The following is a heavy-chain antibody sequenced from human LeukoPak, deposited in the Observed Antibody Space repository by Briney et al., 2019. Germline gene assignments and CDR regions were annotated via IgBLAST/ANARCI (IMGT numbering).Heavy chain of an antibody. CDR2: ISYDGSKK. V-gene: IGHV3-30*18. CDR3: AKDYGDYADGLFDP. D-gene: IGHD4-17*01. Sequence: PEGSLRLSCAASGFTFSSYGMHWVRQAPGKGLEWVAVISYDGSKKYYADSVKGRFTISRDNSKNTLYLQMNSLRAEDTAVYYCAKDYGDYADGLFDPWGQGTLVTVSS. J-gene: IGHJ5*02. CDR1: GFTFSSYG.